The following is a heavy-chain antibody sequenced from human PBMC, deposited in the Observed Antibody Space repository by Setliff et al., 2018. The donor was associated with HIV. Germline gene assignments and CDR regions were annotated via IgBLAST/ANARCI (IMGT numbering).Heavy chain of an antibody. V-gene: IGHV4-59*08. D-gene: IGHD3-22*01. CDR3: AGHGHFYDSSSSDGFDI. CDR2: VSYSGST. CDR1: GGSISTYY. J-gene: IGHJ3*02. Sequence: PSETLSLTCNVSGGSISTYYWSWIRQPPGKGLEWLGYVSYSGSTNFNPSLQSRLAMSVDMSKNHFSLKLRSVTAADTAVYYCAGHGHFYDSSSSDGFDIWGQGTMVTVSS.